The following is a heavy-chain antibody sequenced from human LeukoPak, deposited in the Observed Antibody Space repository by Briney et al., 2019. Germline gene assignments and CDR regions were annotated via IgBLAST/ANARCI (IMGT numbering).Heavy chain of an antibody. V-gene: IGHV1-69*13. CDR1: GGTFSSYA. CDR2: IIPIFGTA. J-gene: IGHJ4*02. Sequence: SVTVSCKASGGTFSSYAISWVRQAPGQGLEWMGGIIPIFGTANYAQKFQGRVTITADESTSTAYMELSSLRSEDTAVYYCARAEEVRGVLPYYWGQGTLVTVSS. CDR3: ARAEEVRGVLPYY. D-gene: IGHD3-10*01.